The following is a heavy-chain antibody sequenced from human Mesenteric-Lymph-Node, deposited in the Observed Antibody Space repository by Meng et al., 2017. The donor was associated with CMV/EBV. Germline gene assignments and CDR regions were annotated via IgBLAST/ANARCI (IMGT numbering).Heavy chain of an antibody. Sequence: GESLKISCATSGFTFKKAWMSWVRQAPGKGLEWVGRIKTKNIGGTTDYAAPAKGRFTVSRDDSKNTLYLQMDSLRTEDTAVYYCTTTGGQFSGDFYYTMDVWGQGTTVTVSS. CDR2: IKTKNIGGTT. CDR3: TTTGGQFSGDFYYTMDV. V-gene: IGHV3-15*01. J-gene: IGHJ6*02. D-gene: IGHD3-10*01. CDR1: GFTFKKAW.